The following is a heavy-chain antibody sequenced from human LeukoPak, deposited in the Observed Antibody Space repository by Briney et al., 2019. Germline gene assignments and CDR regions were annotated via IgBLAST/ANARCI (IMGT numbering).Heavy chain of an antibody. D-gene: IGHD5-24*01. CDR2: IYTSGST. Sequence: PSETLSLTWTVAGGSISSYYWSWIRQPAGKGLEWIGRIYTSGSTNYNPSLKSRVTMSVDTSRNQFSLKLSSVTAADTAVDYCARDRIEMATIVWRDAFDIWGQGTMVTVSS. CDR1: GGSISSYY. CDR3: ARDRIEMATIVWRDAFDI. V-gene: IGHV4-4*07. J-gene: IGHJ3*02.